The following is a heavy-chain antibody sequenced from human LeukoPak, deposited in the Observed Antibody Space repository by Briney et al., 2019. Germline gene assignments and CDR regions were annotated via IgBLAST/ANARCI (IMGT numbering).Heavy chain of an antibody. CDR1: GYTFTGYY. J-gene: IGHJ4*02. V-gene: IGHV1-18*04. CDR3: ARSVDIVATLPKYYFDY. D-gene: IGHD5-12*01. CDR2: ISAYNGNT. Sequence: GASVKVSCKASGYTFTGYYMHWVRQAPGQGLEWMGWISAYNGNTNYAQKLQGRVTMTTDTSTSTAYMELRSLRSDDTAVYYCARSVDIVATLPKYYFDYWGQGTLVTVSS.